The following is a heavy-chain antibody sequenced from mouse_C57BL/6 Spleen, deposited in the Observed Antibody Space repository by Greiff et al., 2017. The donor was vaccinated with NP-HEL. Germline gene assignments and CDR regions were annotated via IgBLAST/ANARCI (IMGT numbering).Heavy chain of an antibody. J-gene: IGHJ2*01. CDR2: IDPSDSYT. V-gene: IGHV1-69*01. CDR1: GYTFTSYW. CDR3: ARSYYGSSH. Sequence: QVQLQQPGAELVMPGASVKLSCKASGYTFTSYWMHWVKQRPGQGLEWIGEIDPSDSYTNYNQKFKGKSTLTVDKSSSTAYMQLSSLTSEDSAVYYCARSYYGSSHWGQGTTLTVSS. D-gene: IGHD1-1*01.